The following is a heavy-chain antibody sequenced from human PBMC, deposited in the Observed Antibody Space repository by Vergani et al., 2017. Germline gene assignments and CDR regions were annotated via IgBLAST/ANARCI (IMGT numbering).Heavy chain of an antibody. CDR2: ISSSSSYI. D-gene: IGHD1-14*01. Sequence: EVQLVESGGGLVKPGGSLRLSCAASGFTFSSYSMNWVRQAPGKGLEWVSSISSSSSYIYYADSVKGRFTISRDNAKNSLYLQMNSLRAEDTSVYYCARDRNLNFDYWGQGTLVTVSS. CDR1: GFTFSSYS. CDR3: ARDRNLNFDY. V-gene: IGHV3-21*01. J-gene: IGHJ4*02.